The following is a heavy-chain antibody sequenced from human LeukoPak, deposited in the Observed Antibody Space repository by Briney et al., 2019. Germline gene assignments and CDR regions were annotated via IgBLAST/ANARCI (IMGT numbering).Heavy chain of an antibody. V-gene: IGHV4-34*01. J-gene: IGHJ6*03. D-gene: IGHD4-23*01. CDR1: GGSFSGYY. CDR3: AGGRGGGNSGVRGYYYMDV. CDR2: INHSGST. Sequence: SETLSLTCAVYGGSFSGYYWSWIRQPPGKGLEWIGEINHSGSTNYNPSLKSRVTISVDTSKNQFSLKLSSVTAADTAVYYCAGGRGGGNSGVRGYYYMDVWGKGTTVTVSS.